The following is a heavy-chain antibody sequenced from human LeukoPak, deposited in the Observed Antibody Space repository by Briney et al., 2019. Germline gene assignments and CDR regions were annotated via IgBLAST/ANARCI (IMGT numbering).Heavy chain of an antibody. CDR3: ARVSSSWYQDWFFDL. CDR1: GESISGFY. Sequence: PSETLSLTCTVSGESISGFYWTWIRQPPGKGLEWIGYIYYSGSTNYKPSLKSRVTMSVDTSKNQFSLKLSSVTAADTAVYYCARVSSSWYQDWFFDLWGRGTLVTVSS. V-gene: IGHV4-59*12. CDR2: IYYSGST. D-gene: IGHD6-13*01. J-gene: IGHJ2*01.